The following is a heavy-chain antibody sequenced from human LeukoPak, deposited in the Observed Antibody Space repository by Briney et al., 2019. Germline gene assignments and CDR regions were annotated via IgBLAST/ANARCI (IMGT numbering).Heavy chain of an antibody. V-gene: IGHV3-30-3*01. J-gene: IGHJ6*02. CDR1: GFTFSSYA. CDR3: ASYSSGWPFHYYYYYYGMDV. Sequence: GRSLRLSCAASGFTFSSYAMHWVRQAPGKGLEWVAVISYDGSNKYYADSVKGRFTISRDNSKNTLYLQMNSLRAEDTAVYHCASYSSGWPFHYYYYYYGMDVWGQGTTVTVSS. CDR2: ISYDGSNK. D-gene: IGHD6-19*01.